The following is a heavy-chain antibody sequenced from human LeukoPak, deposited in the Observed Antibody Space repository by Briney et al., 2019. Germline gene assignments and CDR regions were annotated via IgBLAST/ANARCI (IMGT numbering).Heavy chain of an antibody. J-gene: IGHJ4*02. CDR3: ASHPTVLHENFDY. V-gene: IGHV1-18*01. CDR1: GYTFTSYG. CDR2: ISAYNGNT. Sequence: ASVKVSCKASGYTFTSYGISWVLQAPGQGLEWMGWISAYNGNTNYAQKLQGRVTITTDESTSTAYMELSSLRSEDTAVYYCASHPTVLHENFDYWGQGTLVTVSS. D-gene: IGHD2/OR15-2a*01.